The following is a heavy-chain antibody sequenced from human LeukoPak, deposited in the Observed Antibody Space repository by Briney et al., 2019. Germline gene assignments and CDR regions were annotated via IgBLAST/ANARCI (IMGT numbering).Heavy chain of an antibody. D-gene: IGHD5-12*01. CDR3: ARDRGGYDRDTDYYYYYGMDV. V-gene: IGHV4-61*01. CDR2: IYYSGST. CDR1: GGSVSSGSYY. J-gene: IGHJ6*04. Sequence: SETLSLTCTVSGGSVSSGSYYWSWIRQPPGKGLEWIGYIYYSGSTNYNPSLKSRVTISVDTSKNQFSLKLSSAIAADTAVYYCARDRGGYDRDTDYYYYYGMDVWGKGTTVTVSS.